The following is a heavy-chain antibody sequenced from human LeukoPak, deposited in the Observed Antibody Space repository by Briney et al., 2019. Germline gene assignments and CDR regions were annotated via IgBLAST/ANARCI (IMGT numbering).Heavy chain of an antibody. CDR1: GGSISSYY. CDR2: IYYSGST. D-gene: IGHD3-22*01. Sequence: SETLSLTCTVSGGSISSYYWSWIRQPPGKGLEWIGYIYYSGSTNYNPSLKSRVTISVDTSKNQFSLKLSSVTAADTAVYYCARVDDSSGTYYFDYWGQGTLVTVSS. V-gene: IGHV4-59*01. CDR3: ARVDDSSGTYYFDY. J-gene: IGHJ4*02.